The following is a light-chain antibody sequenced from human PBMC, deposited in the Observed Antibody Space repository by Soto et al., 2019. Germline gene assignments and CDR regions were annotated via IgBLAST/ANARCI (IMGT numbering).Light chain of an antibody. CDR2: DVS. J-gene: IGLJ2*01. CDR3: GSYTISSTLMI. Sequence: QSALTQPASVSGSPGQSITISCTGTSSDVGGYNYVSWYQQHPGKAPKLMIYDVSNRPSGVSSRFSGSKSGTTASLTISGLQAEDEANYYCGSYTISSTLMIFGGGTKLTVL. CDR1: SSDVGGYNY. V-gene: IGLV2-14*01.